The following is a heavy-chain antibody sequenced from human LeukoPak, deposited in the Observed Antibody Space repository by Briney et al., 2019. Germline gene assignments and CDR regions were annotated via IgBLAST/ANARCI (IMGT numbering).Heavy chain of an antibody. J-gene: IGHJ4*02. D-gene: IGHD4-23*01. CDR1: GGSIRSYY. Sequence: SETLSLTCTVSGGSIRSYYWSWIRQPPGKGLEWIGYIYYSGSTNYNPSLKSRVTISVDTSKNQFSLKLSSVTAADTAVYYCARATVVTTYYFDYWGQGTLVTVSS. CDR2: IYYSGST. V-gene: IGHV4-59*12. CDR3: ARATVVTTYYFDY.